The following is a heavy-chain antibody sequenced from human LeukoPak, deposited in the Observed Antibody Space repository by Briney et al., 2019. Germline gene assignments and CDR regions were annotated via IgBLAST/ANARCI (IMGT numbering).Heavy chain of an antibody. CDR3: ASSSSGWYKYVF. CDR1: GGSISSFY. J-gene: IGHJ4*02. V-gene: IGHV4-59*01. D-gene: IGHD6-19*01. Sequence: SETLSLTCTVSGGSISSFYWSWIRQPPGKGLEWIGFIYYSGSTNYNPSLKSRVTISMDTSRNQFPLKLTSVTAADTAMYFCASSSSGWYKYVFWGQGTLVTVSS. CDR2: IYYSGST.